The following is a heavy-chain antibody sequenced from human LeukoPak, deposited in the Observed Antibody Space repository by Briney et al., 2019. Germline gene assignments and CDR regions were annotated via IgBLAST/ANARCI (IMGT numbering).Heavy chain of an antibody. CDR2: IKSNTDGGTT. V-gene: IGHV3-15*05. CDR3: CTDQYAVSAAFDY. CDR1: GFTFSNAW. J-gene: IGHJ4*02. D-gene: IGHD6-19*01. Sequence: PGGSLRLSWAPSGFTFSNAWMSWVRQAPGKGREWVARIKSNTDGGTTDYAAPVKGRFTISRDDSKNTLFLQMNSLKTEDTAVYYCCTDQYAVSAAFDYWGQGTLVTVSS.